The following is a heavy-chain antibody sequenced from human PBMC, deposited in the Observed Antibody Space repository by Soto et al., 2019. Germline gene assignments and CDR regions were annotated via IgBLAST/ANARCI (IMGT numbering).Heavy chain of an antibody. CDR3: ARVWGGAFDI. D-gene: IGHD3-10*01. V-gene: IGHV4-59*01. CDR1: GGSISNYY. CDR2: IYSSGST. Sequence: SEPLSLTCTVSGGSISNYYWNWIRQSPGKGLEWIGYIYSSGSTHYNPSLQNRVTISIDTSKNQVSLKVNSVTAADTAVYYCARVWGGAFDIWGQGTMVTVSS. J-gene: IGHJ3*02.